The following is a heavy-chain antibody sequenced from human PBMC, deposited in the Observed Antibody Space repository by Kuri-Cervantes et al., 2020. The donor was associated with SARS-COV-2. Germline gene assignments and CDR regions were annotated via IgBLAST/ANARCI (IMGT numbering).Heavy chain of an antibody. J-gene: IGHJ4*02. Sequence: GGSLRLSCAASGFTFSSYWMSWVRQAPGKGLEWVANIKQDGSEKYYVDSVKGRFTISRDNAKNSLYLQMNSLRAEDTAVYYCARESLYSSSDDFDYWGQGTRVTVSS. CDR3: ARESLYSSSDDFDY. CDR2: IKQDGSEK. V-gene: IGHV3-7*01. D-gene: IGHD6-6*01. CDR1: GFTFSSYW.